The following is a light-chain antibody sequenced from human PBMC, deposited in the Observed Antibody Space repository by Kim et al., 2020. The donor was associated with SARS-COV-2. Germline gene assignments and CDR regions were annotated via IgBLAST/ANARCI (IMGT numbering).Light chain of an antibody. V-gene: IGLV2-23*02. CDR2: EVT. CDR1: SSDVGSYNL. Sequence: QSITISCTGTSSDVGSYNLVSWYQHHPDTAPKLLIYEVTKRPSGVSDRFSGSKSGDTASLTISGLQPEDEADYYCCSYAGTSTSVLFGGGTQLTVL. J-gene: IGLJ2*01. CDR3: CSYAGTSTSVL.